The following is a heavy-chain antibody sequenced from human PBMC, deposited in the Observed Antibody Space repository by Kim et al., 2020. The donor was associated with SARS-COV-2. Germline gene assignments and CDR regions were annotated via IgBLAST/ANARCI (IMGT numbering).Heavy chain of an antibody. J-gene: IGHJ4*02. Sequence: GGSLRLSCAASGFTFSNAWMSWVRQAPGKGLEWVGRIKSKTDGGTTDYAAPVKGRFTISRDDSKNTLYLQMNSLKTEDTAVCYCTTDAIEYSSSSLDYWGQGTLVTVSS. V-gene: IGHV3-15*01. CDR3: TTDAIEYSSSSLDY. CDR2: IKSKTDGGTT. D-gene: IGHD6-6*01. CDR1: GFTFSNAW.